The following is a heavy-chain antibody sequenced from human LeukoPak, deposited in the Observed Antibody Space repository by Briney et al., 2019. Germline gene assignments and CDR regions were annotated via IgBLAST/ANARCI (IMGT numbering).Heavy chain of an antibody. J-gene: IGHJ3*02. D-gene: IGHD4-17*01. V-gene: IGHV1-18*01. CDR3: ARDLLRRFTVTPGQPYGFDI. CDR1: GYTFTSYG. CDR2: ISGYNGDT. Sequence: ASVKVSCKASGYTFTSYGISWVRQAPGQGLEWMGWISGYNGDTKDAQEFQDRVTMTTDTSTSTVYMELSSLRSDDTAVYYCARDLLRRFTVTPGQPYGFDIWGQGTMVTVSS.